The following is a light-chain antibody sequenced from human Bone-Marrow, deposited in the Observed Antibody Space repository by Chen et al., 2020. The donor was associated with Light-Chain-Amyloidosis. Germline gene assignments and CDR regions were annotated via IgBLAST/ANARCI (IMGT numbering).Light chain of an antibody. CDR3: YSATDDSLGV. CDR2: KDT. J-gene: IGLJ3*02. CDR1: LLAKNY. V-gene: IGLV3-27*01. Sequence: SYELTQPSSVSVSPGQTAKITCSGDLLAKNYVRWLQQKTGQAPVLVIYKDTERPSGIPERFSGSSSETTATLTVSGAQVDDEADYHCYSATDDSLGVFGGGTRLTVL.